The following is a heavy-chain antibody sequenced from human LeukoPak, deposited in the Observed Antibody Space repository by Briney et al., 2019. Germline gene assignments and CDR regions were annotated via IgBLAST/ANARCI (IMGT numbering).Heavy chain of an antibody. Sequence: SETLSLTCTVSGGSITSSSHYWGWIRQPPGQGLQWIGLIYYDGSAYYNLSLKSRLTISIDTSKSQFSLKLSSVTAADTAVYYCARGQQWLDDAFDIWGQGTMVTVSS. J-gene: IGHJ3*02. CDR2: IYYDGSA. V-gene: IGHV4-39*07. CDR3: ARGQQWLDDAFDI. CDR1: GGSITSSSHY. D-gene: IGHD6-19*01.